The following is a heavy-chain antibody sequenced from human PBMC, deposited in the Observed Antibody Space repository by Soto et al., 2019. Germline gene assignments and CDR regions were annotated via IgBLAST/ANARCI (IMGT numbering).Heavy chain of an antibody. J-gene: IGHJ6*02. CDR3: ARDFDFWSGYLSSYGMDV. CDR1: GGSFTNYS. CDR2: IYLSGST. V-gene: IGHV4-59*01. D-gene: IGHD3-3*01. Sequence: QVLQQESGPGLVKPSETLSLSCTVSGGSFTNYSWSWIRQPPGKGLEWIGYIYLSGSTNYNPSLKSRVTISKDPSKNQCSLTLRSVTAADTAVYFCARDFDFWSGYLSSYGMDVWGQGATVTVSS.